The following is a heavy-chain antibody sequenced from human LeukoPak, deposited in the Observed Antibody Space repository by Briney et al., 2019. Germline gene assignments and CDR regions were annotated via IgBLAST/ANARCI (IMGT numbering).Heavy chain of an antibody. CDR2: IYYSGST. Sequence: SETLSLTCTVSGGSISSYYWSWIRQPPGKGLEWIGYIYYSGSTNYNPSLKSRVTISVDTSKNQFSLKLSSVTAADTAAYYCARHNSGSWYPAVYYYTYGMDVWGQGTTVTVSS. CDR1: GGSISSYY. CDR3: ARHNSGSWYPAVYYYTYGMDV. D-gene: IGHD6-13*01. V-gene: IGHV4-59*08. J-gene: IGHJ6*02.